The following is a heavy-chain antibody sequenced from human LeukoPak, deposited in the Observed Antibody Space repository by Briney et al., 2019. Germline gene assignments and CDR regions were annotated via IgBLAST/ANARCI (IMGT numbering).Heavy chain of an antibody. Sequence: GASVKVSCKASGYTFTGYYMHWVRQAPGQGLEWMAWINPNTGGTNFAQRFQGRVTMTRDTSISTAYMELSRLRPDDTAVYYCARDSVAMDVWGQGTTVTVSS. CDR1: GYTFTGYY. CDR3: ARDSVAMDV. J-gene: IGHJ6*02. CDR2: INPNTGGT. D-gene: IGHD2-15*01. V-gene: IGHV1-2*02.